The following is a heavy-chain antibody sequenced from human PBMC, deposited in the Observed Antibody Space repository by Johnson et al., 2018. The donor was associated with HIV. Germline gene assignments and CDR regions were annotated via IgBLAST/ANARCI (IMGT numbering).Heavy chain of an antibody. Sequence: QEQLVESGGGVVQPGKSLRLSCAASGFSFSDYYMSWIRQAPGKGLEWVAVISYYGSNKYSADSVKGRFTISRDDSKNTLYLQMNSLRAEDTAVYYCAKDRPTIGYSGYYSPLPDAFDIWGQGTMGTVSS. J-gene: IGHJ3*02. D-gene: IGHD5-12*01. CDR2: ISYYGSNK. CDR1: GFSFSDYY. CDR3: AKDRPTIGYSGYYSPLPDAFDI. V-gene: IGHV3-30*18.